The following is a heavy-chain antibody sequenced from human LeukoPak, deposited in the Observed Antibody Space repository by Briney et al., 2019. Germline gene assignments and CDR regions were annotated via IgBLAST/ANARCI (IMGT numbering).Heavy chain of an antibody. V-gene: IGHV3-21*01. CDR3: ARASLIVSDYIGYFDY. D-gene: IGHD4-11*01. CDR1: GLTFSSYS. Sequence: GGSLRLSCAASGLTFSSYSMNWVRQAPGKGLEWVASISSSSTYIYYADSVKGRFTISRDNAKNSLYLQMNSLRAEDTAVYYCARASLIVSDYIGYFDYWGQGTLVTVSS. J-gene: IGHJ4*02. CDR2: ISSSSTYI.